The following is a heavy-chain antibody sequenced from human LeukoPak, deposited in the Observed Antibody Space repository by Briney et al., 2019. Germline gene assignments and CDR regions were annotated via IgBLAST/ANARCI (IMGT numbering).Heavy chain of an antibody. CDR3: AKIPIVVVPGPFDY. J-gene: IGHJ4*02. V-gene: IGHV3-23*01. Sequence: GGSLRLSCAASGFTFSSYAMNWVRQAPGKGLEWVSAISGSGGSTYYADSVKGRFTISRDNSKNTLYLQMNSLGAEDTAVYYCAKIPIVVVPGPFDYWGQGTLVTVSS. CDR2: ISGSGGST. D-gene: IGHD2-21*01. CDR1: GFTFSSYA.